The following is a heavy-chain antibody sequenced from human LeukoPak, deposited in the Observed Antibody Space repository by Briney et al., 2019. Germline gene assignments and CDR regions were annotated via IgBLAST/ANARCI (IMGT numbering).Heavy chain of an antibody. V-gene: IGHV3-9*01. CDR1: GFTFDDYA. CDR2: ISWNSDNI. CDR3: ARKIESGAAHYFDY. Sequence: PGGSLRLSCAASGFTFDDYAMHWVRQPPGKGLERVSGISWNSDNIAFADFVKGRFTISRDNAKNSLYLQMNSLRVEDTALYFCARKIESGAAHYFDYWGQGTLVTVSS. J-gene: IGHJ4*02. D-gene: IGHD5-12*01.